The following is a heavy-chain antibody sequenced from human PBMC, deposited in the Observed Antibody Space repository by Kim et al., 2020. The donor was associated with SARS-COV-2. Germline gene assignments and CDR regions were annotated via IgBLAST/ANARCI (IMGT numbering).Heavy chain of an antibody. V-gene: IGHV3-43*02. J-gene: IGHJ6*02. D-gene: IGHD3-3*01. CDR2: ISGDGGST. CDR3: AKDITIFGVVILVYGMDV. Sequence: GGSLRLSCAASGFTFDDYAMHWVRQAPGKGLEWVSLISGDGGSTYYADSVKGRFTISRDNSKNSLYLQMNSLRTEDTALYYCAKDITIFGVVILVYGMDVWGQGTTVTVSS. CDR1: GFTFDDYA.